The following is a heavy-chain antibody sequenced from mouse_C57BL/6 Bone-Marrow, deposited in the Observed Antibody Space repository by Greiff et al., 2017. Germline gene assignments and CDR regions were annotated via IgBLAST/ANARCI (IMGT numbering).Heavy chain of an antibody. CDR1: GYTFTSYW. CDR2: IDPSDSYT. J-gene: IGHJ4*01. Sequence: QVQLQQSGAELVMPGASVKLSCKASGYTFTSYWMHWVKQRPGQGLEWIGEIDPSDSYTNYNQKFKGKSTLTVDKSSSTAYMQLSSLTSEDSAVYYCARRGVVTTDPYAMDYWGQGTSVTVSS. CDR3: ARRGVVTTDPYAMDY. V-gene: IGHV1-69*01. D-gene: IGHD2-3*01.